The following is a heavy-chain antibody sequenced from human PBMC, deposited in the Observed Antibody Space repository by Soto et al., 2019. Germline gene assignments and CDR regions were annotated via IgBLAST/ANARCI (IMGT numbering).Heavy chain of an antibody. CDR3: ARDANLEGDGGSYAPFDY. V-gene: IGHV1-18*01. J-gene: IGHJ4*02. CDR1: GYTFTSYG. D-gene: IGHD1-26*01. CDR2: ISAYNGNT. Sequence: QVQLVQSGAEVKKPGASVKVSCKASGYTFTSYGISWVRQAPGQGLEWMGWISAYNGNTNYAQKLQGRVTMTTDTSTSAADMELRSLRSDDTAVYYCARDANLEGDGGSYAPFDYWGQGTLVTVSS.